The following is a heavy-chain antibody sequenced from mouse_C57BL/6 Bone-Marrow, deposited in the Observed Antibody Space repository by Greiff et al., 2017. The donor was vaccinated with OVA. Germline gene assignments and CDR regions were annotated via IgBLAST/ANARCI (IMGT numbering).Heavy chain of an antibody. CDR1: GYTFTSYW. J-gene: IGHJ2*01. V-gene: IGHV1-69*01. Sequence: QVQLQQPGAELVMPGASVKLSCKASGYTFTSYWMHWVKQRPGQGLEWIGEIDPSDSYTNYNQKFKGKSTLTVDKSSSTAYMQLSSLTSEDSAVYYCAREGNYDYDEGYYVDYWGQGTTLTVSS. D-gene: IGHD2-4*01. CDR3: AREGNYDYDEGYYVDY. CDR2: IDPSDSYT.